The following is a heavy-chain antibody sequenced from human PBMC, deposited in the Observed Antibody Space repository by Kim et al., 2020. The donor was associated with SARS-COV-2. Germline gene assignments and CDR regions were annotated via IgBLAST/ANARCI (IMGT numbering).Heavy chain of an antibody. D-gene: IGHD1-26*01. CDR3: AKQFSTVEPIVGARHPAADDAFDI. CDR1: GFTFSSYG. Sequence: GGSLRLSCAASGFTFSSYGMHWVRQAPGKGLEWVAVISYDGSNKYYADSVKGRFTISRDNSKNTLYLQMNSLRAEDTAVYYCAKQFSTVEPIVGARHPAADDAFDIWGQGKMVTVSS. J-gene: IGHJ3*02. CDR2: ISYDGSNK. V-gene: IGHV3-30*18.